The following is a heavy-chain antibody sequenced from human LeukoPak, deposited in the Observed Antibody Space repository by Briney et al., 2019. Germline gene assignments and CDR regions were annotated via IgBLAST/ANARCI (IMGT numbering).Heavy chain of an antibody. CDR1: GFTFSSYD. V-gene: IGHV3-23*01. CDR3: AKDLGYCTNGVCYNHFDY. Sequence: PGGSLRLSCAASGFTFSSYDMSWVRQAPGKGLEWVSASGGDGGSTYADSVKGRFTISRDNSKNTLYLQMNSLRAEDTAVYYCAKDLGYCTNGVCYNHFDYWGQGTLVTVSS. J-gene: IGHJ4*02. D-gene: IGHD2-8*01. CDR2: SGGDGGST.